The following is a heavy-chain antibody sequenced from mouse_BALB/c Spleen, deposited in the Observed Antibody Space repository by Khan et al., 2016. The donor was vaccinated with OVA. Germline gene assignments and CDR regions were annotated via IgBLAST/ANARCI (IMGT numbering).Heavy chain of an antibody. D-gene: IGHD2-14*01. J-gene: IGHJ3*01. Sequence: QLQLEESGPGLVQPSQSLSITCTVTGFSLNTYGIHWIRQSQGKGLEWLGVIRSGGSTDYNGAFISRLSITKDNSKSQVFFKMNSLQADDTAMSYCARNSYMYDFTYCCQRTLFTVSA. CDR1: GFSLNTYG. CDR2: IRSGGST. CDR3: ARNSYMYDFTY. V-gene: IGHV2-2*01.